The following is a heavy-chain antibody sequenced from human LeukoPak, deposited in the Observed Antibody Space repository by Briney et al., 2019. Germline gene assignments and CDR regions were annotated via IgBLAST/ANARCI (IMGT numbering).Heavy chain of an antibody. V-gene: IGHV4-59*08. CDR1: GGSINSYY. D-gene: IGHD3-3*02. Sequence: SETLSLTCTVSGGSINSYYWSWSRQPPGKGLEWNGYISYSGSTNYNPSRKSRVTISVDTSKNQFSLKRSSVTDADTAVYNCAKHLGIDLRDACNMWGQGTLVTVSS. CDR2: ISYSGST. J-gene: IGHJ3*02. CDR3: AKHLGIDLRDACNM.